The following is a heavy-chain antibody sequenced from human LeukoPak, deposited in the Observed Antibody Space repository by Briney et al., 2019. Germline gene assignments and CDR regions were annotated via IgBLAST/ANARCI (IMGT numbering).Heavy chain of an antibody. Sequence: ASVKVSCKASGYTFTTNYMHWVRQAPGQGLEWMGIINPSGGSTSYAQKFQGRVTMTRDTSTSTVYMELSSLRSEDTAVYYCARAPYDSSGQSHAFDIWGQGTMVTVSS. D-gene: IGHD3-22*01. J-gene: IGHJ3*02. CDR1: GYTFTTNY. CDR2: INPSGGST. CDR3: ARAPYDSSGQSHAFDI. V-gene: IGHV1-46*01.